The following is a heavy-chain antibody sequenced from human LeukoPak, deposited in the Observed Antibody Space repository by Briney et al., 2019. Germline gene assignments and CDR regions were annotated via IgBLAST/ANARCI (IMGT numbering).Heavy chain of an antibody. D-gene: IGHD2-2*01. CDR2: IYSGGST. J-gene: IGHJ5*02. CDR3: AREYCSSTSCYDWFDP. Sequence: GGSLRLSCAASGFTFSSYAMSWVRQAPGKGLEWVSVIYSGGSTYYADSVKGRFAISRHNSKNTLYLQMNSLRAEDTAVYYCAREYCSSTSCYDWFDPWGQGTLVTVSS. CDR1: GFTFSSYA. V-gene: IGHV3-53*04.